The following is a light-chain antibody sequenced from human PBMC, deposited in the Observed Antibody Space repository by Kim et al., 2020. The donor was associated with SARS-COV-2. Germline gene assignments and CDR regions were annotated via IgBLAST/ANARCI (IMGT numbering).Light chain of an antibody. Sequence: SYELTQPPSVSVSPGQTASITCSGDKLGDKYACWYQQKPGQSPVLVIYQDTKRPSGIPERFSGSNSGNTATLTISGTQAKDEADYYCQAWDSRTVVLGGG. V-gene: IGLV3-1*01. CDR3: QAWDSRTVV. CDR2: QDT. J-gene: IGLJ2*01. CDR1: KLGDKY.